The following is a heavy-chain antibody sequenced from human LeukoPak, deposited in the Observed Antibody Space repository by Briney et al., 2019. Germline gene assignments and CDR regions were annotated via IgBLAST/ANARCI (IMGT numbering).Heavy chain of an antibody. V-gene: IGHV1-2*02. J-gene: IGHJ4*02. CDR1: GYTITDYY. CDR2: LNPNSGDT. CDR3: ARGRNIEMTTMSGGSDY. D-gene: IGHD5-24*01. Sequence: ASVKVSSKASGYTITDYYMHWVRQAPGQGLEWMGWLNPNSGDTNYAQKFQGRVSMTRDTSISTAYMDLSDLRSDDTAVYYCARGRNIEMTTMSGGSDYWGQGTLVTVSS.